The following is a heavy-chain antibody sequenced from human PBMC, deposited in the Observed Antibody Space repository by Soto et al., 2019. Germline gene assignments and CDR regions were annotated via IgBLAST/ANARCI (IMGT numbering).Heavy chain of an antibody. Sequence: GASVKVSCKASGGTFSNYTISRVRQAPGQGLEWMGGIIPVFGTTDYEQKFQGRVTITADGSTSTAYMKLSSLRSADTAVYYCARSSPYIVVRKPTGNQDYYGMDVWGQGTTVTVSS. V-gene: IGHV1-69*13. J-gene: IGHJ6*02. CDR1: GGTFSNYT. CDR3: ARSSPYIVVRKPTGNQDYYGMDV. CDR2: IIPVFGTT. D-gene: IGHD2-2*01.